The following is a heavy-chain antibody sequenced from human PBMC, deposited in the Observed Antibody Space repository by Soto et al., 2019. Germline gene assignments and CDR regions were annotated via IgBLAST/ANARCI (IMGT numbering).Heavy chain of an antibody. CDR1: GFTFSSYG. CDR2: ISYDGSNK. CDR3: AKNYGDYSRGYYYGMDV. D-gene: IGHD4-17*01. Sequence: QVQLVESGGGVVQPGRSLRLSCAASGFTFSSYGMHWVRQAPGKGLEWVAVISYDGSNKYYADSVKGRFTISRDNSKNTLYLQMNSLRAEDTAVYYCAKNYGDYSRGYYYGMDVWGQGTTVTVSS. J-gene: IGHJ6*02. V-gene: IGHV3-30*18.